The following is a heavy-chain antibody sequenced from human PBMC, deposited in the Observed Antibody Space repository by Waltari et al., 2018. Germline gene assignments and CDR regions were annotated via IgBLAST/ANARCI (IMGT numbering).Heavy chain of an antibody. V-gene: IGHV1-69*05. CDR2: IIPIFGTA. D-gene: IGHD5-12*01. J-gene: IGHJ3*02. Sequence: QVQLVQSGAEVKKPGSSVKVSCKASGGTFSSYAISWVRQAPGQGLEWMGWIIPIFGTANYAQKVQGRVTITTDESTSTAYMELSSLRSEDTAVYYCARDGYNYGKDAFDIWGQGTMVTVSS. CDR1: GGTFSSYA. CDR3: ARDGYNYGKDAFDI.